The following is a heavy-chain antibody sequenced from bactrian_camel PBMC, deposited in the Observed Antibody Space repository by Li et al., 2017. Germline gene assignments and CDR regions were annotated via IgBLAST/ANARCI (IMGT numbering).Heavy chain of an antibody. V-gene: IGHV3S5*01. J-gene: IGHJ4*01. Sequence: HVQLVESGGGSVQTGGSLRLSCAVSGDTDSSVCMSWVRQAPGMGLEWVSEIDSDGSKIYYADSVKGRFTISQDAAKNTVYLQMNSLKPEDTAMYYCAADLLGGSWWGTWYKYWGQGTQVTVS. CDR1: GDTDSSVC. CDR2: IDSDGSKI. CDR3: AADLLGGSWWGTWYKY. D-gene: IGHD6*01.